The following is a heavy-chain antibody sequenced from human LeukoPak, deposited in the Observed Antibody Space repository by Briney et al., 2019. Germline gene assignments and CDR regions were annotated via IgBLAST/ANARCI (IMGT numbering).Heavy chain of an antibody. V-gene: IGHV3-21*01. CDR3: ASLHTPPRYFDWLLSPMDYYYYMDV. CDR1: GLTFSSYS. CDR2: ISSSSSYI. D-gene: IGHD3-9*01. J-gene: IGHJ6*03. Sequence: PGGSLRLSCAASGLTFSSYSMNWVRQAPGKGLEWVSFISSSSSYIYYADSVKGRFTISRDNAKNSLYLQMNSLRAEDTAVYYCASLHTPPRYFDWLLSPMDYYYYMDVWGKGTTVTISS.